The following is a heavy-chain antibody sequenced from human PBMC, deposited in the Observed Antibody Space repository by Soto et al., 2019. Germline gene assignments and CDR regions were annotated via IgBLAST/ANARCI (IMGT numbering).Heavy chain of an antibody. CDR1: GLPFPTYA. CDR2: ISGSGDNT. Sequence: EVQLLQSGGGLVQPGGSRGISCAASGLPFPTYAMTWVPQPPGKGPEWVAAISGSGDNTYYTEPVKARFTTSRDNSENTLQLPMNSLRPEDTAIYYCGKDRKLGGGTFIAQWGQGTLVSVSS. D-gene: IGHD2-15*01. V-gene: IGHV3-23*01. CDR3: GKDRKLGGGTFIAQ. J-gene: IGHJ4*02.